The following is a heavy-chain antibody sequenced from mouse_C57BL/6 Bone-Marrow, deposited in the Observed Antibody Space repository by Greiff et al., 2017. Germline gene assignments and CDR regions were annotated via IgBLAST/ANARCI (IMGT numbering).Heavy chain of an antibody. J-gene: IGHJ4*01. CDR3: ARRGNWGYAMDY. CDR2: IHPNSGST. D-gene: IGHD4-1*02. Sequence: VQLQQPGAELVKPGASVKLSCKASGYTFTSYWLHWVKQRPGQGLEWLGMIHPNSGSTNYHEKFKSTATLTVDKSSSTAYMQLSSLTSEDSAVYYSARRGNWGYAMDYWGQGTADTVTS. CDR1: GYTFTSYW. V-gene: IGHV1-64*01.